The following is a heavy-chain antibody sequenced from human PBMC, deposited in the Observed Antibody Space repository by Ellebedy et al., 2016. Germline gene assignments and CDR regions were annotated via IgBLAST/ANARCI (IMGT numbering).Heavy chain of an antibody. J-gene: IGHJ4*02. CDR2: IYYSGST. CDR3: ARGSTVTTYFDY. V-gene: IGHV4-31*03. D-gene: IGHD4-17*01. Sequence: SETLSLTXTVSGGSISSGGYYWSWIRQHPGKGLEWIGYIYYSGSTYYNPSLKSRVTISVDTSKNQFSLKLSSVTAADTAVYYCARGSTVTTYFDYWGQGTLVTVSS. CDR1: GGSISSGGYY.